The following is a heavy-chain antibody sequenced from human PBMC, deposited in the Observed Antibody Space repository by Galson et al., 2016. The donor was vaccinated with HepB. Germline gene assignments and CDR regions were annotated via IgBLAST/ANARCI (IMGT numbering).Heavy chain of an antibody. Sequence: SETLSLTCTVSGGSISTSNYYWSWIRQSPGKGLEWIGSLYYNGNTYYNSSLKSRVTISVGTSDTQFSLKMTSMTASDTAVYYCARDRWCGPDCFYFDFWGQGALATVAS. CDR1: GGSISTSNYY. CDR2: LYYNGNT. J-gene: IGHJ4*02. CDR3: ARDRWCGPDCFYFDF. V-gene: IGHV4-39*02. D-gene: IGHD2-21*02.